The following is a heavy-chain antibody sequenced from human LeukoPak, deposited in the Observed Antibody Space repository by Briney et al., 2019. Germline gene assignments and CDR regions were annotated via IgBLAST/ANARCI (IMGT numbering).Heavy chain of an antibody. CDR1: GFTFSTYA. CDR2: LSNSGGSGGTT. Sequence: GGSLRLSCTASGFTFSTYAMSWVRQAPGKGLEWVSTLSNSGGSGGTTYFADSVKGRFSISRDNSKSTLYLQLSSLTAEDTAVYYCAKAMSTDHYDSKGFYRVDFDSWGQGTLVTVSS. D-gene: IGHD3-22*01. CDR3: AKAMSTDHYDSKGFYRVDFDS. J-gene: IGHJ4*02. V-gene: IGHV3-23*01.